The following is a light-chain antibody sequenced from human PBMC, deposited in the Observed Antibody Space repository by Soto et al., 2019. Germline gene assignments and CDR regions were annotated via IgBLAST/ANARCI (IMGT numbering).Light chain of an antibody. Sequence: LVLTQSPGTLSLSPGERATLSCRASQSVSSSYVAWYQQKPGQAPRLLIYGASSRATGIPDRFSGSGSGTAFTLTISRLETEDFAVYYCQQYDSSPLTFGGGTKVEIK. CDR3: QQYDSSPLT. V-gene: IGKV3-20*01. CDR1: QSVSSSY. J-gene: IGKJ4*01. CDR2: GAS.